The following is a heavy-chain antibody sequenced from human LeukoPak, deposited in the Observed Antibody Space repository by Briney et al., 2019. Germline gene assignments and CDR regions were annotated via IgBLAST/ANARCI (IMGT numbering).Heavy chain of an antibody. J-gene: IGHJ4*02. V-gene: IGHV4-59*01. CDR3: ARTPVDRYFDY. CDR2: IYYSGST. CDR1: GGSISSYY. Sequence: PETLSLTCTVSGGSISSYYWSWIRQPPGKGLEWIGYIYYSGSTNYNPSLKSRVTISVDTSKNQFSLKLSSVTAADTAVYYCARTPVDRYFDYWGQGTLVTVSS. D-gene: IGHD2-15*01.